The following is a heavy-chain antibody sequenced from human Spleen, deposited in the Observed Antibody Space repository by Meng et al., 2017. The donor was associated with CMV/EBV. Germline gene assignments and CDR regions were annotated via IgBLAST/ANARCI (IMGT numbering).Heavy chain of an antibody. Sequence: GGSLRLSCAASGFTFSSYAMHWVRQAPGKGLEWVAVISYDGSNKYYADSVKGRFTISRDNSKNTLYLQMNSLRAEDTAVYYCAREGGYCSSTSCYRAALDYYGMDVWGQGTTVTVSS. CDR3: AREGGYCSSTSCYRAALDYYGMDV. CDR1: GFTFSSYA. V-gene: IGHV3-30*04. CDR2: ISYDGSNK. D-gene: IGHD2-2*02. J-gene: IGHJ6*02.